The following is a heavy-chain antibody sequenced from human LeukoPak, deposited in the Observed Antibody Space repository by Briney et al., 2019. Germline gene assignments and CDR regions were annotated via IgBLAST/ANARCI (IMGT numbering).Heavy chain of an antibody. Sequence: GGSLRLSCAASGFTFSNYWISWVRQAPGKGLEWVAFIRYDGSNKYYADSVKGRFTISRDNSKNTLYLQMNSLRAEDTAVYYCAKISEYYYDSSGYSWYFQHWGQGTLVTVSS. CDR3: AKISEYYYDSSGYSWYFQH. CDR1: GFTFSNYW. CDR2: IRYDGSNK. D-gene: IGHD3-22*01. J-gene: IGHJ1*01. V-gene: IGHV3-30*02.